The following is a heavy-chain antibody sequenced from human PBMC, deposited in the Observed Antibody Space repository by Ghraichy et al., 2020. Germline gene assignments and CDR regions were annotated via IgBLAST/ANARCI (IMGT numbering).Heavy chain of an antibody. V-gene: IGHV4-34*01. Sequence: SETLSLTCAVYGGSFSGYYWSWIRQPPGKGLEWIGEINHSGSTNYNPSLKSRVTISVDTSKNQFSLKLSSVTAADTAVYYCARHSRGVVAATPDFQHWGQGTLVTVSS. J-gene: IGHJ1*01. CDR3: ARHSRGVVAATPDFQH. D-gene: IGHD2-15*01. CDR2: INHSGST. CDR1: GGSFSGYY.